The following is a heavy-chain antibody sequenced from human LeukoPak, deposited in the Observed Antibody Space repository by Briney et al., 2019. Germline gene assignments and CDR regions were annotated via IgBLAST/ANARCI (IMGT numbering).Heavy chain of an antibody. CDR1: GASISNHY. V-gene: IGHV4-59*08. CDR2: ISNTGRT. J-gene: IGHJ4*02. D-gene: IGHD4-17*01. Sequence: SETLSLICSVSGASISNHYWSWIRLPPGKGLEWIGYISNTGRTNYNPSLKSRVSISVDTSDNQFSLRLNSVTAADTAMYYCARHEFGDHGIWFWGQGVLVTVSS. CDR3: ARHEFGDHGIWF.